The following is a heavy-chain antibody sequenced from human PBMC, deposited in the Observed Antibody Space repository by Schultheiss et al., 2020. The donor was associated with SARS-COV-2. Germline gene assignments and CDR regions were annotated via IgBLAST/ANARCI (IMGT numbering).Heavy chain of an antibody. D-gene: IGHD1-1*01. J-gene: IGHJ3*02. CDR3: AREMGVQLERLDAFDI. V-gene: IGHV1-18*01. CDR2: ISAYNGNT. Sequence: ASVKVSCKASGYTFTSYGISWVRQAPGQGLEWMGWISAYNGNTNYAQKLQGRVTMTTDTSTSTAYMELSSLRSEDTAVYYCAREMGVQLERLDAFDIWGQGTTVTVSS. CDR1: GYTFTSYG.